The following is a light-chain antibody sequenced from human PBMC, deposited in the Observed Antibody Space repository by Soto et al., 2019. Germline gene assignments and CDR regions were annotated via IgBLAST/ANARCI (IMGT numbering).Light chain of an antibody. V-gene: IGLV3-21*02. CDR2: DDN. J-gene: IGLJ1*01. CDR3: QVWDSSSDHYV. Sequence: SYELTQPPSVSVAPGQTARISCGGNDIASKSVHWSQQKPGQAPVLVGYDDNDRPSGIPERFSGSNSGDTATLTISRVEAGDEADYYCQVWDSSSDHYVFGSGTKGTVL. CDR1: DIASKS.